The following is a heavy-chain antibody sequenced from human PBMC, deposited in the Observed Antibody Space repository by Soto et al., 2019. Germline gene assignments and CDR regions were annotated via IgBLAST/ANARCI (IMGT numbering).Heavy chain of an antibody. J-gene: IGHJ2*01. CDR1: GGTFSSYA. CDR3: AREVDPYWYFDL. V-gene: IGHV1-69*06. D-gene: IGHD2-2*01. Sequence: SVKVSCKASGGTFSSYAISWVRQAPGQGLEWMGGIIPIFGTANYAQKFQGRVTITADKSTSTAYMELSSLRSEDTAVYYCAREVDPYWYFDLWGRGTLVTVSS. CDR2: IIPIFGTA.